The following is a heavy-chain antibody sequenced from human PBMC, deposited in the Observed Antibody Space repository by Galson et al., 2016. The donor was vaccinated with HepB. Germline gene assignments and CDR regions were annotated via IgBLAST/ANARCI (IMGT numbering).Heavy chain of an antibody. J-gene: IGHJ4*02. CDR3: ARGQGYCSGGTCHGIDY. D-gene: IGHD2-15*01. CDR1: EFTFSRYG. V-gene: IGHV3-33*01. CDR2: VWSDGIQK. Sequence: SLRLSCAASEFTFSRYGIHWVRQARGKGPDWVAVVWSDGIQKYFADSVKGRFTISRDNSKNTVYLQMSSLRAEDTAVYYFARGQGYCSGGTCHGIDYWGQGTVVTVSS.